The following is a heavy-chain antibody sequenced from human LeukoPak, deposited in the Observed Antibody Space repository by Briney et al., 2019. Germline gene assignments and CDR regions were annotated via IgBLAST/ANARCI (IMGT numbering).Heavy chain of an antibody. CDR3: ARDLRYCSGGSCYSDAFDI. CDR2: ISYDGSNK. D-gene: IGHD2-15*01. J-gene: IGHJ3*02. V-gene: IGHV3-30-3*01. Sequence: GSLRLSCAASGFTFSSYAMHWVRQAPGKGLEWVAVISYDGSNKYYADSVKGRFTISRDNSKNTLYLQMNSLRAEDTAVYYCARDLRYCSGGSCYSDAFDIWGQGTMVTVSS. CDR1: GFTFSSYA.